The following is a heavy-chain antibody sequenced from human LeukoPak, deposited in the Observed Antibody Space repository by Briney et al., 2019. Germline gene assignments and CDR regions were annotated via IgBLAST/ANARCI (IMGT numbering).Heavy chain of an antibody. CDR1: GFSFSSYG. J-gene: IGHJ4*02. Sequence: GGSLRLSCAASGFSFSSYGMHWVRQAPGKGLEWVAFILYDGTNKYYADSVKGRFTISRDNSKNTLYLQMNSLRAEDTAVYYCARGYHDYWGQGTLVTVSS. D-gene: IGHD3-16*02. V-gene: IGHV3-30*02. CDR3: ARGYHDY. CDR2: ILYDGTNK.